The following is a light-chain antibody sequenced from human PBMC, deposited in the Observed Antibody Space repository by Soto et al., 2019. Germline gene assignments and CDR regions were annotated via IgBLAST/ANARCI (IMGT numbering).Light chain of an antibody. CDR1: QGISSY. CDR2: AAS. V-gene: IGKV1-9*01. CDR3: QQLNTYPPWT. J-gene: IGKJ1*01. Sequence: DIQLTQSPSFLSASVGDRVTITCRASQGISSYLAWYQQKPGKAPELLIYAASTLQIGVPSRFSGSGSGTDFTLTISSLQHEDSATYYCQQLNTYPPWTFGQGTKVEIK.